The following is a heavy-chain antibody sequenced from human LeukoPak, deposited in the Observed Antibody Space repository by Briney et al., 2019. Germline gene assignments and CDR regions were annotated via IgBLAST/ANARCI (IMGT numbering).Heavy chain of an antibody. J-gene: IGHJ4*02. Sequence: GGSLRLSCAASGVTFSSNWMRWVRQAPGKGLEWVANIRQDGSDKYHMDSVKGRFTISRDNAKNSLSLQMNSLRVEDTAVYYCARDRDCGDGGCYPHFDYWGQGVRVTVSS. CDR3: ARDRDCGDGGCYPHFDY. CDR1: GVTFSSNW. CDR2: IRQDGSDK. D-gene: IGHD2-15*01. V-gene: IGHV3-7*01.